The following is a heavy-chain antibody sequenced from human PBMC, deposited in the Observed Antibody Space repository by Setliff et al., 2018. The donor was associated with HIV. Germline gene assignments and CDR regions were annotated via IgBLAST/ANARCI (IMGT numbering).Heavy chain of an antibody. CDR1: GGSIGTYY. Sequence: KPSETLSLTCTVSGGSIGTYYWNWIRLPAGKGLEWIGRIYASGTNYNPSLKSRVTMSLDTSKRQFSLKLTSVTAADTAVYYCARHMGRAYYDYAGGSYRRGDAFDIWGLGTMVTVSS. CDR3: ARHMGRAYYDYAGGSYRRGDAFDI. CDR2: IYASGT. D-gene: IGHD3-16*02. J-gene: IGHJ3*02. V-gene: IGHV4-4*07.